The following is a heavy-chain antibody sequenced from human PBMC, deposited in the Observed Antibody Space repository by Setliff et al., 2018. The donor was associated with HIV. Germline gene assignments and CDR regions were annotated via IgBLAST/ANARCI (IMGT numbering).Heavy chain of an antibody. J-gene: IGHJ4*02. CDR3: AREKYGDKFDY. CDR1: GYNLTNHG. D-gene: IGHD2-8*01. CDR2: IGTYSGNT. Sequence: ASVKVSCKASGYNLTNHGIGWVRQAPGQGLEYLGWIGTYSGNTDYAQSVQGRVTMTRDTSTGTVYMDLRSLRSDDTAMYYCAREKYGDKFDYWGQGTLVTVSS. V-gene: IGHV1-18*01.